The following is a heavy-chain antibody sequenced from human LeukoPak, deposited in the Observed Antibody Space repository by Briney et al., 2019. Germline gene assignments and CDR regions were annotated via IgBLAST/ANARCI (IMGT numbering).Heavy chain of an antibody. J-gene: IGHJ6*03. CDR3: ARETKYYYMDV. CDR1: GFTFSSYA. CDR2: ISYDGSNK. Sequence: PGGSLRPSCAASGFTFSSYAMHWVRQAPGKGLEWVAVISYDGSNKYYADSVKGRFTISRDNSKNTLYLQMNSLRAEDTAVYYCARETKYYYMDVWGKGTTVTVSS. V-gene: IGHV3-30*01.